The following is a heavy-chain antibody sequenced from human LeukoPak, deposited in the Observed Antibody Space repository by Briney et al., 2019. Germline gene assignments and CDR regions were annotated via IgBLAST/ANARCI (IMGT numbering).Heavy chain of an antibody. Sequence: GASVKVSCKASGYTFTSYYMHWVRQAPGQGLEWMGIINPSGGSTSYAQKFQGRVTMTRDMSTSTVYMELSSLRSEDTAVYYCARDPFGRDDAFDIWGQGTMVTVSS. CDR1: GYTFTSYY. D-gene: IGHD3-16*01. V-gene: IGHV1-46*01. CDR3: ARDPFGRDDAFDI. CDR2: INPSGGST. J-gene: IGHJ3*02.